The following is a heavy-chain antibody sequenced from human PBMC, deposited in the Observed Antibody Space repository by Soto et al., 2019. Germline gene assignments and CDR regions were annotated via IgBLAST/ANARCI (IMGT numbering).Heavy chain of an antibody. Sequence: QLVQSGAEVKKPGASMKVSCKASGYSFDSFGISWVRQAPGQGLEWMGRVNAHNHITKYAQKFQGRVTITRDTSTSTDYMEVRSLRSDDPAVYYSARDSRVGANSDACDVWGQGTMVTVSS. D-gene: IGHD1-26*01. J-gene: IGHJ3*01. V-gene: IGHV1-18*01. CDR2: VNAHNHIT. CDR3: ARDSRVGANSDACDV. CDR1: GYSFDSFG.